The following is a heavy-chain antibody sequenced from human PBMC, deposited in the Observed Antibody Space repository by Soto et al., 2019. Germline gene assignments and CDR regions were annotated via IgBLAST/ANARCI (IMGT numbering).Heavy chain of an antibody. V-gene: IGHV3-48*03. CDR2: ISSSGMTT. CDR3: AKDMNSVPEY. D-gene: IGHD1-7*01. Sequence: PGGSLRLSCAASGFTFSNYEMHWVRQAPGKGLEWILYISSSGMTTFYADSVRGRFTLSRDSAKNSVHVEMHRVRPEDTGVYYCAKDMNSVPEYWGQGTLVTVSS. J-gene: IGHJ4*02. CDR1: GFTFSNYE.